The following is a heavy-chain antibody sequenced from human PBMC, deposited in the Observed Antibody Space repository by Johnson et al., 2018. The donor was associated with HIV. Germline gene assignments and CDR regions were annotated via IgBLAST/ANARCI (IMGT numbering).Heavy chain of an antibody. V-gene: IGHV3-33*08. J-gene: IGHJ3*01. Sequence: QVQLVESGGGVVQPGGSLRLSCAASGFTFSSYGMHWVRQAPGKGLEWVAVIWYDGSNKYYADSVKGRFTISRDNSKNSLYMQMNSLRAEDTALYYCARGYGMVWGQGTMVTVSS. D-gene: IGHD1-1*01. CDR1: GFTFSSYG. CDR3: ARGYGMV. CDR2: IWYDGSNK.